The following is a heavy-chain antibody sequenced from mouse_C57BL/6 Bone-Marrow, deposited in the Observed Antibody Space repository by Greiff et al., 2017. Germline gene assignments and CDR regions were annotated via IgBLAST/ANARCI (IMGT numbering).Heavy chain of an antibody. V-gene: IGHV1-52*01. Sequence: QVQLQQPGAELVRPGSSVKLSCKASGYTFTSYWVHWVKQRPIQGLEWIGNIDPSDSETHYNQKFKDKATLTVDKSSSTAYMQLSSLTSEDSTVYYCARTGGYCWYFDVWGTGTTVTVSS. D-gene: IGHD1-1*02. CDR3: ARTGGYCWYFDV. CDR1: GYTFTSYW. CDR2: IDPSDSET. J-gene: IGHJ1*03.